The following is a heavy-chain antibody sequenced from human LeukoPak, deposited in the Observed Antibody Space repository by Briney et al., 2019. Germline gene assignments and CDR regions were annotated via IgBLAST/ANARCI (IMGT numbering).Heavy chain of an antibody. CDR1: GDTFTGYY. D-gene: IGHD3-10*01. V-gene: IGHV1-2*02. CDR3: AATSGSYYNGLSFFDY. Sequence: GASVKVSCKASGDTFTGYYMHWGRQATGQGLDLMAWINPNSGGTNYAQKFQGRVTMTRDTSISTAYMELSRLRSDDTAVYYCAATSGSYYNGLSFFDYWGQGTLVTVSS. CDR2: INPNSGGT. J-gene: IGHJ4*02.